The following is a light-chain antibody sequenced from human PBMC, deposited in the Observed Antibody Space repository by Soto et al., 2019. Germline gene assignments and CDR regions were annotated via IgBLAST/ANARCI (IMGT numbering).Light chain of an antibody. V-gene: IGKV1-27*01. CDR1: QGISND. CDR2: AAS. J-gene: IGKJ1*01. Sequence: DIQMTQSPSSLSASVGDGVTVTCRASQGISNDLAWYQHKPGKIPELLIYAASTLQSGVPSRFSGSGFGTDFTLTISKVEPEDFAVYYCQQYGTPRSVTFGQGTKVDI. CDR3: QQYGTPRSVT.